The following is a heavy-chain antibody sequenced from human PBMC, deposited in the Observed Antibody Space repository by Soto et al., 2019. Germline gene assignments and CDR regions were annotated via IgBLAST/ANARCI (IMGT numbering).Heavy chain of an antibody. V-gene: IGHV4-59*01. J-gene: IGHJ4*02. D-gene: IGHD6-13*01. CDR1: GGSISSNY. CDR2: VYNSGST. Sequence: SETLSLTCTVSGGSISSNYWTWIRQPPGKGLEWIGYVYNSGSTNYNPSLKSRVTISEDTSKSQFSLKANSMTAADTAVYYCARYRREAVAGYTLDNWGQGILVTVSS. CDR3: ARYRREAVAGYTLDN.